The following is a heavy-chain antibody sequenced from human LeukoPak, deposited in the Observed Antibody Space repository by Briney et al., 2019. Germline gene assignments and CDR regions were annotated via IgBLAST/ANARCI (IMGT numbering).Heavy chain of an antibody. V-gene: IGHV4-31*03. Sequence: SETLSLTCTVSGGSISSGGYYWSWIRQHPGKGLEWIGYIYYSGSTYYNPSLRSRITISLDTSKNQFSLKLSSVIAADTVVYYCARLRHNGYSYGYVDYWGQGTLVTVSS. CDR1: GGSISSGGYY. CDR2: IYYSGST. CDR3: ARLRHNGYSYGYVDY. D-gene: IGHD5-18*01. J-gene: IGHJ4*02.